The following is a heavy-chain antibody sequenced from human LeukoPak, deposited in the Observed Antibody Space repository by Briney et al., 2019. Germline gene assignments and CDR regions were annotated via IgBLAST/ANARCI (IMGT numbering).Heavy chain of an antibody. D-gene: IGHD6-13*01. J-gene: IGHJ4*02. CDR2: TSAYSGNT. Sequence: GASVKVSCKASDYTFTSYGITWVRLAPGQGLEWMGWTSAYSGNTNYAQKFQGRVTMTTDTSTSTAYMELGSLRSDDTAVYYCAREGATAGIGINSFDYWGQGTLVTVSS. CDR3: AREGATAGIGINSFDY. V-gene: IGHV1-18*01. CDR1: DYTFTSYG.